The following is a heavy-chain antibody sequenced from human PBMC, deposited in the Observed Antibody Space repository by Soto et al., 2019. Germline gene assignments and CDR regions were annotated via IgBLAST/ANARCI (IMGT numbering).Heavy chain of an antibody. V-gene: IGHV3-30*04. CDR2: ISYDGSNK. J-gene: IGHJ6*02. Sequence: GGSLRLSCAASGFTFSSYAMHWVRQAPGKGLEWVAVISYDGSNKYYADSVKGRFTISRDNSKNTLYLQMNSLRAEDTAVYYCARERGSSWYYYGMDVWGQGTTVTVSS. D-gene: IGHD6-13*01. CDR1: GFTFSSYA. CDR3: ARERGSSWYYYGMDV.